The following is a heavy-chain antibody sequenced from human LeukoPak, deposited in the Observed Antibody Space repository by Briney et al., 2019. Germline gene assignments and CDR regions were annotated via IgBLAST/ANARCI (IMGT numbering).Heavy chain of an antibody. CDR1: GGSFSVYY. D-gene: IGHD3-3*01. CDR2: INHSGST. CDR3: ARDAAPYYDFWSGLLPASWFDP. Sequence: PSETLSLTCAVCGGSFSVYYWSWIRQPPGKGLEWTGEINHSGSTNYNPSLKSRVTISVDTSKNQFSLKLSSVTAADTAVYYCARDAAPYYDFWSGLLPASWFDPWGQGTLVTVSS. J-gene: IGHJ5*02. V-gene: IGHV4-34*01.